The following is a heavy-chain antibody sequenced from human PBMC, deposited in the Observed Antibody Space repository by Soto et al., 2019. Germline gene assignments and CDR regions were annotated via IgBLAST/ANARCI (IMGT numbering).Heavy chain of an antibody. CDR3: TSLEVVPAALLWPDYGMDV. CDR2: ISSSSSYI. Sequence: GGSLRLSCAASGFTFSSYSMNWVRQAPGKGLEWVSSISSSSSYIYYADSVKGRFTISRDNAKNSLYLQMNSLRAEDTAVYYCTSLEVVPAALLWPDYGMDVWGQGTTVTVSS. D-gene: IGHD2-2*01. CDR1: GFTFSSYS. V-gene: IGHV3-21*01. J-gene: IGHJ6*02.